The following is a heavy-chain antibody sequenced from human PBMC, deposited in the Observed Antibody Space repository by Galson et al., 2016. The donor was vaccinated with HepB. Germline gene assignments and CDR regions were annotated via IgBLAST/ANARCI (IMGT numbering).Heavy chain of an antibody. CDR3: VRLAASRWPYYMDV. J-gene: IGHJ6*03. D-gene: IGHD2-15*01. Sequence: SETLSLTCTVSGASVSSGSHYWSWMRQPPGKGLEWVGYIYYTGSTNYNRSLKSRVTISVDTSQNQFSLKLNSVNAADTAVYYCVRLAASRWPYYMDVWGKGTTVTVSS. CDR2: IYYTGST. CDR1: GASVSSGSHY. V-gene: IGHV4-61*01.